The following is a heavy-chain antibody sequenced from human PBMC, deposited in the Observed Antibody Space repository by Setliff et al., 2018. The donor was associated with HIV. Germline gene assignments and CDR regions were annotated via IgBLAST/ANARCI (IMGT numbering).Heavy chain of an antibody. V-gene: IGHV4-4*09. CDR1: GGSISSYY. D-gene: IGHD1-7*01. CDR2: IYTSGST. Sequence: SETLSLTCTVSGGSISSYYWSWIRQPPGKGLEWIGYIYTSGSTNYNPSLKSRVTISVDTSKNQFSLKLSSVTAADTAVYYCARRVTGTTPRNAFDIWGQGTMVT. J-gene: IGHJ3*02. CDR3: ARRVTGTTPRNAFDI.